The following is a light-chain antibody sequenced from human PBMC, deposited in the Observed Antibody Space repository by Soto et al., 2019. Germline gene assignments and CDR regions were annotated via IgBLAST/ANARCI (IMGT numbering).Light chain of an antibody. J-gene: IGKJ1*01. CDR3: QQYNSYWT. CDR2: DAS. CDR1: QSISSW. V-gene: IGKV1-5*01. Sequence: DIQMTQSPSTLSASVGARVPITCRASQSISSWLAWYQQKPGKAPKLLIYDASSLESGVPSRFSGSGSGTEFTLTISSLQPDDFATYYCQQYNSYWTFGQGTKVDNK.